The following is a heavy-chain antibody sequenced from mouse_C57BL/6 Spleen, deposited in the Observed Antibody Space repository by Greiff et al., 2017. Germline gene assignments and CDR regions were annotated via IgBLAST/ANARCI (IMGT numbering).Heavy chain of an antibody. J-gene: IGHJ2*01. CDR2: ISSGSSTI. V-gene: IGHV5-17*01. CDR1: GFTFPAYG. D-gene: IGHD1-3*01. CDR3: ARELWFDY. Sequence: EVQVVESGGGLVKPGGSLKLSCAASGFTFPAYGMHWVRQAPEKGLEWVAYISSGSSTIYYADTVKGRFTISRDNAKNTLYLQMTSLRSEDTAMYYCARELWFDYWGQGTTVTVSA.